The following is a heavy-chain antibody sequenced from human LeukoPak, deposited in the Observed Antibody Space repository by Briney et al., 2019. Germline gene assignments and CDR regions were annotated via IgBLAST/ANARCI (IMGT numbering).Heavy chain of an antibody. CDR2: IYYSGST. J-gene: IGHJ4*02. CDR1: GGSISSGDYY. Sequence: PSETLSLTCTVSGGSISSGDYYWSWIRQPPGKGLEWIGYIYYSGSTYYNPSLKSRVTISVDTSKNQFSLKLSSVTAADTAVYYCARAHSSGWYLEGFDYWGQGTLVTVSS. CDR3: ARAHSSGWYLEGFDY. V-gene: IGHV4-30-4*01. D-gene: IGHD6-19*01.